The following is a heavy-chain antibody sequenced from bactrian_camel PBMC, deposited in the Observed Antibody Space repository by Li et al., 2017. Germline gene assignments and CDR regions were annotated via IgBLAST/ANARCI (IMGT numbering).Heavy chain of an antibody. J-gene: IGHJ4*01. Sequence: VQLVESGGGSVQPGGSLTLSCVASGFPFSTLAMSWARQGPGKEVEWGASINRGSDKEFYRDSVKGRFTISQDDSKSTTWLQMNNLKLDDTAMYYCAPDSSPQMGCYWTRGTQVTVS. CDR1: GFPFSTLA. CDR2: INRGSDKE. D-gene: IGHD3*01. CDR3: APDSSPQMGCY. V-gene: IGHV3S40*01.